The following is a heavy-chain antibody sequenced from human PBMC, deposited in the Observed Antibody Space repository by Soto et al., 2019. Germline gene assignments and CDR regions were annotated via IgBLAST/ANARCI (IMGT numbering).Heavy chain of an antibody. CDR1: GGSISSYY. CDR2: IYYSGST. J-gene: IGHJ6*03. D-gene: IGHD4-17*01. V-gene: IGHV4-59*01. Sequence: PSETLSLTCTVSGGSISSYYWSWIRQPPGKGLEWIGYIYYSGSTNYNPSLKSRVTISVDTSKNQFSLKLSSVTAADTAVYYCARGTYGDYLVYYYYMDVWGKGTTVTVSS. CDR3: ARGTYGDYLVYYYYMDV.